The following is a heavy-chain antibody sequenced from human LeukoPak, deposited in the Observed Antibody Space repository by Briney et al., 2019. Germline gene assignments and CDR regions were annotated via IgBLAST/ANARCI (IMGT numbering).Heavy chain of an antibody. Sequence: SETLSLTCTVSGGSISSYYWSWIRQPPGKGLEWIGYIYYSGSTNYNPSLKSRVTISVDTSKNQFSLKLSSVTAADTAVYYCARGALLGSGYPDIDYWGQGILVTVSS. D-gene: IGHD3-22*01. CDR3: ARGALLGSGYPDIDY. V-gene: IGHV4-59*01. J-gene: IGHJ4*02. CDR2: IYYSGST. CDR1: GGSISSYY.